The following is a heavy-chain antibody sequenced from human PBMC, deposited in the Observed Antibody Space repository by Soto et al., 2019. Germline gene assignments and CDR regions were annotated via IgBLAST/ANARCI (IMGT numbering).Heavy chain of an antibody. CDR2: IYYSGST. Sequence: QVQLQESGPGLVKPSETLSLTCTVSGGSVSSGSYYWSWIRQPPGKGLEWIGYIYYSGSTNYNPSLKSRVTISVDTSKNQFSLKLSSVTAADTAVYYCAREIAPAANFDYWGQGTLVTVSS. D-gene: IGHD2-2*01. J-gene: IGHJ4*02. CDR1: GGSVSSGSYY. V-gene: IGHV4-61*01. CDR3: AREIAPAANFDY.